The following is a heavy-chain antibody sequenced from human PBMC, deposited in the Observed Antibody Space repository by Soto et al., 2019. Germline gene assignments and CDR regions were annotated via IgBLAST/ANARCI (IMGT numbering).Heavy chain of an antibody. J-gene: IGHJ5*02. D-gene: IGHD2-2*01. CDR3: ARDRGIVVVPAAIEGWFDP. V-gene: IGHV1-69*01. Sequence: QVQLVQSGAEVKKPGSSVKVSCKASGGTFSSYAISWVRQAPGQGLEWMGGIIPIFGTANYAQKFQGRVTITADESTSTAYMELSSLRSKDTAVYYCARDRGIVVVPAAIEGWFDPWGQGTLVTVSS. CDR1: GGTFSSYA. CDR2: IIPIFGTA.